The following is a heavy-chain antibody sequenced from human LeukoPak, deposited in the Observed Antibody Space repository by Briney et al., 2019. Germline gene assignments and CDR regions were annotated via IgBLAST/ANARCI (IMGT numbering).Heavy chain of an antibody. V-gene: IGHV4-59*08. CDR3: ARQPAGYYGKTGYYPYYFDY. J-gene: IGHJ4*02. Sequence: SETLSLTCTVSGGSISSYYWSWVRQPPGKGLEWIGYIFYTGSTKYGPSLNSRVTISLDTSKNQFSLKLSSVTAADTAVYYCARQPAGYYGKTGYYPYYFDYWGQGTLVTVSS. CDR2: IFYTGST. D-gene: IGHD3-22*01. CDR1: GGSISSYY.